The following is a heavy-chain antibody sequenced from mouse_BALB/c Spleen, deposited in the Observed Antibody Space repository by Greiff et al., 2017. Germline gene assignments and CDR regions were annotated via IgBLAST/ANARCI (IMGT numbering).Heavy chain of an antibody. CDR1: GFTFSSYA. CDR2: ISSGGST. Sequence: EVKLVESGGGLVKPGGSLKLSCAASGFTFSSYAMSWVRQTPEKRLEWVASISSGGSTYYPDSVKGRFTISRDNARNILYLQMSSLRSEDTAMYYCARRGYQGAMDYWGQGTSVTVSS. D-gene: IGHD3-2*02. V-gene: IGHV5-6-5*01. CDR3: ARRGYQGAMDY. J-gene: IGHJ4*01.